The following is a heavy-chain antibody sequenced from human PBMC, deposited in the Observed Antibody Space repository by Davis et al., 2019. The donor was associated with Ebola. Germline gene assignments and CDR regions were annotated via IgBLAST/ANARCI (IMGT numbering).Heavy chain of an antibody. CDR2: IYYSGST. V-gene: IGHV4-31*03. CDR1: GGSISSVGYY. CDR3: ARGKSLRFLDRLYGMDV. Sequence: SETLSLTCTVSGGSISSVGYYWSWIRQHPGKGLEWIGYIYYSGSTYYNPSLKSRVTISVDTSKNQFSLKLSSVTAADTAVYYCARGKSLRFLDRLYGMDVWGQGTTVTVSS. J-gene: IGHJ6*02. D-gene: IGHD3-3*01.